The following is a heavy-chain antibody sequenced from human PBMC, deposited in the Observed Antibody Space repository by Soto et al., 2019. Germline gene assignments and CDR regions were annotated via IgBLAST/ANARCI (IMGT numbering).Heavy chain of an antibody. J-gene: IGHJ4*02. CDR2: IHHSGST. V-gene: IGHV4-34*01. D-gene: IGHD5-12*01. Sequence: PSETLSLTCAVYGASFKSYSWSWIRQAPGKWLEWIGEIHHSGSTKCHPSLQSRVTISIDTANNQFSPKVKSVSAADTSVYYCARGSASGYGFDNWGQGTQVTVSS. CDR1: GASFKSYS. CDR3: ARGSASGYGFDN.